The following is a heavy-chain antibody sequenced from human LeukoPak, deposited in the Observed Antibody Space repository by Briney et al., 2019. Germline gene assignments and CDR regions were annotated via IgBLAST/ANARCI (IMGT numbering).Heavy chain of an antibody. Sequence: GGSLRLSCAASGFPFSSQAMSWVRQPPGKGLEWVAAISNGKTYYADSVRGRFAISRDDSTNTVYLHMNSLRDEDTALYHCVREAGYCAPVCVKTNWFDPWGQGTLVTVSS. V-gene: IGHV3-23*01. J-gene: IGHJ5*02. D-gene: IGHD2-15*01. CDR3: VREAGYCAPVCVKTNWFDP. CDR2: ISNGKT. CDR1: GFPFSSQA.